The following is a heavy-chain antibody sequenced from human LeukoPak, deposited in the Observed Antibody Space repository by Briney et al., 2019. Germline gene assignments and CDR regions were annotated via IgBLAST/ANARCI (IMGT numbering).Heavy chain of an antibody. D-gene: IGHD2-15*01. V-gene: IGHV1-18*01. Sequence: ASVKVSCKTSGYTFTTYGISWLRQAPGQGLEWMGWISAHKGETEYAQKFQGRVTMTRELSTSTAYMELQSLTSDDTAVYYCARADIIVVAGSTPVGSGFEYWGQGALITVS. CDR3: ARADIIVVAGSTPVGSGFEY. CDR1: GYTFTTYG. J-gene: IGHJ4*02. CDR2: ISAHKGET.